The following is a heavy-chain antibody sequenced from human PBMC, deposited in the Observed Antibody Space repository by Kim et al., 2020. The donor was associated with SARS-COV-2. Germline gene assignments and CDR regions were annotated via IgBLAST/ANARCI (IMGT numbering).Heavy chain of an antibody. V-gene: IGHV1-69*01. D-gene: IGHD4-17*01. Sequence: AQKLQGRVTITADESTSTAYMELSSQRSEDTAVYYCARGDGDYSDGMDVWGQGTTVTVSS. CDR3: ARGDGDYSDGMDV. J-gene: IGHJ6*02.